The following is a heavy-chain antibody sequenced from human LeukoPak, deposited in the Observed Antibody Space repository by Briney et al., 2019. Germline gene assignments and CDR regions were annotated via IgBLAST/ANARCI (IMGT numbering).Heavy chain of an antibody. V-gene: IGHV1-46*01. CDR2: INPSGGST. CDR3: ARFGSTGYSSSRLFDY. J-gene: IGHJ4*02. D-gene: IGHD6-13*01. CDR1: GYTFTSYY. Sequence: ASVKVSCKASGYTFTSYYMHWVRQAPGQGLEWMGIINPSGGSTSYAQKFQGRVTMTRDTSTSTVYMELSSLRSEDTAVYYCARFGSTGYSSSRLFDYWGQGTLVTVSS.